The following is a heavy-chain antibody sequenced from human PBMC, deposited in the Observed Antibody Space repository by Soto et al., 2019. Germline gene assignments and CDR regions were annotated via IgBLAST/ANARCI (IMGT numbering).Heavy chain of an antibody. J-gene: IGHJ5*02. CDR3: AHRSSGYSAWFDP. Sequence: PSETLSLTCAVYGGSFSGYYWSWIRQPPGKGLEWIGEINHSGSTNYNPSLKSRVTISVDTSMNQFSLKLSSVTAADTAVYYCAHRSSGYSAWFDPWGQGTLVTVS. V-gene: IGHV4-34*01. CDR2: INHSGST. CDR1: GGSFSGYY. D-gene: IGHD3-22*01.